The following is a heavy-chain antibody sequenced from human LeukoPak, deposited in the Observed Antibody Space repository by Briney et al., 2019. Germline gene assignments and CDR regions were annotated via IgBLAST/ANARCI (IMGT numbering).Heavy chain of an antibody. V-gene: IGHV3-23*01. Sequence: GGSLRLSCTASGFTLSAYAMMWVRQAPGEGPEWVSAIRGDGSAIYADSVKGRFTISRDNSKYTLFLQMNSLRAEDTAVYYCARDPNGDYIGAFDMWGPGTMLTVSS. CDR2: IRGDGSA. CDR3: ARDPNGDYIGAFDM. D-gene: IGHD4-17*01. CDR1: GFTLSAYA. J-gene: IGHJ3*02.